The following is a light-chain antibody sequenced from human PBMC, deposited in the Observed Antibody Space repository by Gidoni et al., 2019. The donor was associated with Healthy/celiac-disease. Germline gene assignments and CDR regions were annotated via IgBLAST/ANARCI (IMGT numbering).Light chain of an antibody. J-gene: IGKJ2*01. V-gene: IGKV1-39*01. CDR3: QQTYSPPVT. CDR2: AAS. Sequence: DIQMTPSPSSLSASVGDRVTITCRASQSISSYLNWYQQKPGKAPKLLIYAASSLQTWVPSRFSGSGSGTDFTLTISSLQPEDFAIYYCQQTYSPPVTFXQXTKLEIK. CDR1: QSISSY.